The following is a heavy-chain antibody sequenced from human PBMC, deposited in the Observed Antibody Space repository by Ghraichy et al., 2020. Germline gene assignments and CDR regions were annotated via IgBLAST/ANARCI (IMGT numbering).Heavy chain of an antibody. V-gene: IGHV1-8*03. D-gene: IGHD2-21*01. CDR2: MNPNSGNT. CDR1: GYTFTSYD. Sequence: ASVKVSCKASGYTFTSYDINWVRQATGQGLEWMGWMNPNSGNTGYAQKFQGRVTITRNTSISTAYMELSSLRSEDTAVYYCARAHHIYYYYGMDVWGQGTTVTVSS. CDR3: ARAHHIYYYYGMDV. J-gene: IGHJ6*02.